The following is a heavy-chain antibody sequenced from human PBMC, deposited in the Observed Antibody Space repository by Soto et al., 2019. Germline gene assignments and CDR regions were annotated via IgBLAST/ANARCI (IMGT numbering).Heavy chain of an antibody. CDR3: ARHRLNFDSGGDYHHGMDV. CDR1: GVSISSSKW. Sequence: QMQLQESGPGLVRPSGTLSLTCAVSGVSISSSKWWSWVRQPPGKGLEWIGYVHHGGNTNYSPSLESRVSISIDKSKTFFSLKMWSVTAADMAVYFCARHRLNFDSGGDYHHGMDVWGQGITVTVSS. CDR2: VHHGGNT. D-gene: IGHD3-22*01. J-gene: IGHJ6*02. V-gene: IGHV4-4*02.